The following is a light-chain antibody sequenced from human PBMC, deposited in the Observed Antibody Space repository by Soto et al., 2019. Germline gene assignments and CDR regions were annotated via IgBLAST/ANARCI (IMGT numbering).Light chain of an antibody. V-gene: IGKV3-15*01. CDR2: GAS. J-gene: IGKJ1*01. Sequence: EIVMTQSPATLSVSPGERVTLSCRASQSLTSNLAWYQHKPGQSPRLLIYGASARATGNPARFSGSGSGAEYTLTISSLQSEDFAVYYCQKYDKWPRTCGQVTEV. CDR1: QSLTSN. CDR3: QKYDKWPRT.